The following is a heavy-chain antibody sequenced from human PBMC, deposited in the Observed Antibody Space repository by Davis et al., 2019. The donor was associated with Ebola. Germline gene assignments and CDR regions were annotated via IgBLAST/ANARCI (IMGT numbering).Heavy chain of an antibody. Sequence: ASVKVSCKVSGYTLTELSMHWVRQAPGKGLEWMGGFDPEDGETIYAQKFQGRVTMTEDTSTDTAYMELSSLRSEDTAVYYCALARDYYDSSGYYRGTAFDIWGQGTMVTVSS. V-gene: IGHV1-24*01. J-gene: IGHJ3*02. CDR2: FDPEDGET. D-gene: IGHD3-22*01. CDR1: GYTLTELS. CDR3: ALARDYYDSSGYYRGTAFDI.